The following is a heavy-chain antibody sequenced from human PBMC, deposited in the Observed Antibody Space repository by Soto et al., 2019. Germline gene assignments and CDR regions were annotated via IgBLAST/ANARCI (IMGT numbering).Heavy chain of an antibody. V-gene: IGHV1-46*04. CDR3: ARDGDFWRWDY. J-gene: IGHJ4*02. D-gene: IGHD3-3*01. CDR1: GYTFTSYY. CDR2: INPSDGST. Sequence: QVQMVQSGAEVKKPGASVKVSCKASGYTFTSYYMHWVRQAPGQGLEWMGIINPSDGSTTYAQKLQGRVTMTRDTSTSTVYMELSSLRFEDPAVYSCARDGDFWRWDYWGQGSQVTVSS.